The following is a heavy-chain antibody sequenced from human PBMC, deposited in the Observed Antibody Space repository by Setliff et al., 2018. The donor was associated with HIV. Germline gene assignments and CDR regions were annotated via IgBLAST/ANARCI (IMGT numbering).Heavy chain of an antibody. CDR3: AKIDPGKYWSSDY. D-gene: IGHD2-8*02. J-gene: IGHJ4*02. CDR1: RGSISTYY. V-gene: IGHV4-4*09. CDR2: IYMTGRT. Sequence: PSETLSLTCTVSRGSISTYYWNWIRQSPGKGLEWVGYIYMTGRTTYNPSLKRRVTMSVDTSKNQISLRLTSVTAADTAVYYCAKIDPGKYWSSDYWGPGTLVTVSS.